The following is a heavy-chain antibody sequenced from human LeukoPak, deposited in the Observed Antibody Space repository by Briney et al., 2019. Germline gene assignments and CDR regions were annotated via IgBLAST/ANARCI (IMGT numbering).Heavy chain of an antibody. CDR2: MNPNSGNT. J-gene: IGHJ4*02. CDR1: GYTFTSYD. V-gene: IGHV1-8*01. D-gene: IGHD5-18*01. Sequence: ASVKVSCKASGYTFTSYDINWVRQATGQGLEWMGWMNPNSGNTGYAQKFQGRVTMTRNTSISTAYMELSSLRSEDTAVYYCARVEGVQLWGIIDYWGQGTLVTVSS. CDR3: ARVEGVQLWGIIDY.